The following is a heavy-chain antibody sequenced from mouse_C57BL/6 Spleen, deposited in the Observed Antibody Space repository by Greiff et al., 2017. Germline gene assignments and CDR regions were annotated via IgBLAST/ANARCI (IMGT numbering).Heavy chain of an antibody. CDR2: ISDGGSYT. J-gene: IGHJ3*01. Sequence: EVKVVESGGGLVKPGGSLKLSCAASGFTFSSYAMSWVRQTPEKRLEWVATISDGGSYTYYPDNVKGRFTISRDNAKNNLYLQMSHLKSEDTAMYYCARAQDSSGHPAWFAYWGQGTLVTVSA. CDR3: ARAQDSSGHPAWFAY. V-gene: IGHV5-4*03. D-gene: IGHD3-2*02. CDR1: GFTFSSYA.